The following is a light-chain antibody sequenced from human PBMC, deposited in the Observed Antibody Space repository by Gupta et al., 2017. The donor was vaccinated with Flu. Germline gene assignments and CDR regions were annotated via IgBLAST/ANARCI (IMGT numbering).Light chain of an antibody. CDR3: QQYWDSPAHT. J-gene: IGKJ2*01. CDR2: FTS. Sequence: EIVLTQSPGTLSLSPGERATLSCRASQSLSGKYLAWYQQKPGQSPRLLIYFTSSRATGIPARFSGSGSGTDFTLTISRLEPEDFAVYYCQQYWDSPAHTFGPGTKIEI. V-gene: IGKV3-20*01. CDR1: QSLSGKY.